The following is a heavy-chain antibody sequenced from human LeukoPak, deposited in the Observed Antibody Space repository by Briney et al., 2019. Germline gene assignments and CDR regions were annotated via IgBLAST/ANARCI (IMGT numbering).Heavy chain of an antibody. J-gene: IGHJ4*02. CDR3: ARDNAVRGAFDY. V-gene: IGHV3-33*01. CDR1: GFTFSSHG. D-gene: IGHD1-26*01. Sequence: GGSLRLSCAASGFTFSSHGMHWVRQAPRKGLEWVAIIWYDGTTKYYADSVKGRFTISRDSSKNTLYLQMNSLRAEDTAVYYCARDNAVRGAFDYWGQGTLVTVSS. CDR2: IWYDGTTK.